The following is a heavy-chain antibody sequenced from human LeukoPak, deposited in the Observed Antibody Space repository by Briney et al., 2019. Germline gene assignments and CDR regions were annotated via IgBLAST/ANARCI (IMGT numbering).Heavy chain of an antibody. CDR1: GYTFTTYN. V-gene: IGHV1-46*01. CDR2: INPSGGST. J-gene: IGHJ4*02. D-gene: IGHD5-24*01. Sequence: ASVKVSCKASGYTFTTYNIHWVRQAPGQGLEWMGIINPSGGSTSYAQKFQGRVTLTRDMSTRTVYMELSSLRSEDTAVYYCARGYIGYFDYWGQGTLVTVSS. CDR3: ARGYIGYFDY.